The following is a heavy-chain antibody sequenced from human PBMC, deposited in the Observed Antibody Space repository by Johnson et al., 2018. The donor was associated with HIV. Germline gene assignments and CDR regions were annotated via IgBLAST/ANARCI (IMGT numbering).Heavy chain of an antibody. CDR1: GFRFRSYV. CDR3: ARAYSYGAFDI. J-gene: IGHJ3*02. Sequence: VQLVESGGGVVQPGRSLRLSCAASGFRFRSYVMHWVRQAPGKGLEWVGRISSKTDGGTTDYSAAVKGRFSISRDNSKNTLYLQMNSLRAEDTAVYYCARAYSYGAFDIWGQGTMVTVSS. CDR2: ISSKTDGGTT. V-gene: IGHV3-15*01. D-gene: IGHD5-18*01.